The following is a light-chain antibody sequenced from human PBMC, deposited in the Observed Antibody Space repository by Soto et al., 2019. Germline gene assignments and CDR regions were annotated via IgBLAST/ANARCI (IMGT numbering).Light chain of an antibody. CDR3: KSYTTSSTLV. CDR2: EVS. J-gene: IGLJ7*01. V-gene: IGLV2-14*01. Sequence: QSALTQPASVSGSPGQSITISCTGTSSDVGGYNYVSWYQHHPGKAPKLMVYEVSKRPSGVSNRFPGSKSGDTASLIISGLQAEDEAEYYCKSYTTSSTLVFGGGTQLTVL. CDR1: SSDVGGYNY.